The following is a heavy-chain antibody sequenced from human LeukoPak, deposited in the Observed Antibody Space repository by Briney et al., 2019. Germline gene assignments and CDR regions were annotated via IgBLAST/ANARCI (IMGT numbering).Heavy chain of an antibody. CDR1: GFTFSSYG. V-gene: IGHV3-30*02. CDR2: IRYDGSNK. D-gene: IGHD3-22*01. J-gene: IGHJ4*02. CDR3: AKDRGYYDSSGYYAY. Sequence: GGSLRLSCAASGFTFSSYGMHWVRQAPGKGLEWVAFIRYDGSNKYYADSVKGRFTISGDNSKNTLYLQMNSLRAEDTAVYYCAKDRGYYDSSGYYAYWGQGTLVTVSS.